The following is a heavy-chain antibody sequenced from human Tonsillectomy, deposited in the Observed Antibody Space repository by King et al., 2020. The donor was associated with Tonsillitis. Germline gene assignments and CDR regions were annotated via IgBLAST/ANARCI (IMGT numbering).Heavy chain of an antibody. V-gene: IGHV3-21*01. J-gene: IGHJ4*02. CDR2: ISTSSTYI. CDR3: ARGNVDTFMLTTPWVDY. D-gene: IGHD5-18*01. Sequence: VQLVESGGGLVKPGGSLRLSCAASGFTFSTYTMNWVRQAPGKGLEWVSSISTSSTYIYYADSVKGRFTISRDNAKNSLYLQMNSLRAEDTAVYYCARGNVDTFMLTTPWVDYWGQGTLVTVSS. CDR1: GFTFSTYT.